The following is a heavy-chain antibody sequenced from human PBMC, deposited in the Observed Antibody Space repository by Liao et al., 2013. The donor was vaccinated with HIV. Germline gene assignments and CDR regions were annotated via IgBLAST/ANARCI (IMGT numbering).Heavy chain of an antibody. CDR2: IYSSGST. Sequence: QVHLQESGPGLVKPSQTLSLTCTVSGGSIISGAYYWSWIRQPAGKGLEWIGRIYSSGSTNYSPSLKSRVTISVDTSKKQVSLRLTSASAEDTAIYYCARGINDAFDLWGQGTVVTVSS. CDR3: ARGINDAFDL. V-gene: IGHV4-61*02. CDR1: GGSIISGAYY. J-gene: IGHJ3*01. D-gene: IGHD2/OR15-2a*01.